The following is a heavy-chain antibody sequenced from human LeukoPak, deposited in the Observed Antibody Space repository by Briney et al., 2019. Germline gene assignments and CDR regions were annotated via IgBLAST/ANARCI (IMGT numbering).Heavy chain of an antibody. CDR2: ISSSGSTI. CDR3: ARTSRGIDAFDI. CDR1: GFTFSSYE. Sequence: PGGSLRLSCAASGFTFSSYEMNRVRQAPGKGLEWVSYISSSGSTIYYADSVKGRFTISSDNAKNSLYLQMNSLRAEDTAVYYCARTSRGIDAFDIWGQGTMVTVSS. V-gene: IGHV3-48*03. D-gene: IGHD3-16*01. J-gene: IGHJ3*02.